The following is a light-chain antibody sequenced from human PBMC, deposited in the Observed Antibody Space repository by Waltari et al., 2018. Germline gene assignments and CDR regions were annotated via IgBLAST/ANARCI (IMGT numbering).Light chain of an antibody. CDR1: QSIDRW. CDR2: KTA. CDR3: QQYYSDSIT. Sequence: DIQMTQSPSTLSASVGDRVTITCRASQSIDRWLAWHQQTPGKDPKALIYKTASLESGVPSRFSGSGSGTEFTLTIISLQPDDFATYYCQQYYSDSITFGQGTRLEIK. J-gene: IGKJ5*01. V-gene: IGKV1-5*03.